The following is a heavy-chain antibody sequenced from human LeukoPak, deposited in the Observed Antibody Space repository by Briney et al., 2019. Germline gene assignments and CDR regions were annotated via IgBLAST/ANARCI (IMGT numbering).Heavy chain of an antibody. J-gene: IGHJ4*02. CDR3: ARDPYGSGDGYFDY. CDR2: IWYDGSNK. D-gene: IGHD3-10*01. Sequence: GRSLRLSCAASGLTFRNYGMHWVRQAPGKGLEWVAIIWYDGSNKYYADSVKGRFTISRDNSKNTLYLQMSSLRAEDTAVYYCARDPYGSGDGYFDYWGQGTLVTVSS. V-gene: IGHV3-33*08. CDR1: GLTFRNYG.